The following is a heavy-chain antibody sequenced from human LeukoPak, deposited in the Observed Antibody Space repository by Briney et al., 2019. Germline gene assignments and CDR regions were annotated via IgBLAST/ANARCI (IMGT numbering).Heavy chain of an antibody. CDR2: MNPNSGNT. CDR1: GYTFTSYD. J-gene: IGHJ3*02. CDR3: ARVLRSRLRGVIWFGESGAFDI. Sequence: ASVKVSCKASGYTFTSYDINWVRQATGQGLEWMGWMNPNSGNTGYAQKFQGRVTMTRNTSISTAYMELSSLRSEDTAVYYCARVLRSRLRGVIWFGESGAFDIWGQGTMVTVSS. V-gene: IGHV1-8*01. D-gene: IGHD3-10*01.